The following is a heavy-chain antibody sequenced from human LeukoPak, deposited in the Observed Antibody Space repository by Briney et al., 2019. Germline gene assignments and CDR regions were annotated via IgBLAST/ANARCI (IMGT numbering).Heavy chain of an antibody. CDR2: IYYSGST. D-gene: IGHD3-10*02. Sequence: PSETLSLTCTVSGRSISSGHYWGWIRQPPGKGLEWIGSIYYSGSTYYNPSLKSRVTISVDTSKNQFSLKLSSVTAADTAVYYCARHVSLLDAFDIWGQGTMVTVSS. CDR1: GRSISSGHY. V-gene: IGHV4-38-2*02. CDR3: ARHVSLLDAFDI. J-gene: IGHJ3*02.